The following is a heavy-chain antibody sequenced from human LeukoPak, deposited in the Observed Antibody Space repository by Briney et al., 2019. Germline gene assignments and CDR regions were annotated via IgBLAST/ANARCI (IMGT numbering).Heavy chain of an antibody. CDR3: ARDFRVYDSSGYYYALGS. J-gene: IGHJ5*02. CDR2: INPSGGST. Sequence: ASVKVSCKACGYTFTSYFMHWVRQAPGQGLEWMGIINPSGGSTSYAQKFQGRVTMTRDTSTSTVYMELSSLRSEDTAVYYCARDFRVYDSSGYYYALGSWGQGTLVTVSS. V-gene: IGHV1-46*01. CDR1: GYTFTSYF. D-gene: IGHD3-22*01.